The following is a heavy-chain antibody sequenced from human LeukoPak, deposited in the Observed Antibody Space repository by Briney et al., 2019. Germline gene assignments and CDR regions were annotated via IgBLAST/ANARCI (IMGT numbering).Heavy chain of an antibody. V-gene: IGHV3-74*01. Sequence: PGGPLRLSCAASGFTFGGYWMHWVRQAPGKGLVWFSRMNNDGGRTIYADSVKGQFTVSRDNAKNTLYLQMNSLRAEDTAVYYCARVGAIVARLPDYDYWGQGTLVPVFS. CDR2: MNNDGGRT. CDR3: ARVGAIVARLPDYDY. J-gene: IGHJ4*02. D-gene: IGHD5-12*01. CDR1: GFTFGGYW.